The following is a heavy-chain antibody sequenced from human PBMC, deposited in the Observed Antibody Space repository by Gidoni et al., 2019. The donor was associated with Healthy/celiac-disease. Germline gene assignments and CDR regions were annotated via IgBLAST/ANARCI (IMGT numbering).Heavy chain of an antibody. CDR2: IWYDGSNK. D-gene: IGHD4-17*01. CDR3: ARGDYGDYGGGDY. V-gene: IGHV3-33*01. J-gene: IGHJ4*02. CDR1: GVTFSSYG. Sequence: QVQLVESGGGVVQPGRSLRLSCAASGVTFSSYGMHVVRQAPGKGLEWVAVIWYDGSNKYYADSVKGRFTISRDNSKNTLYLQMNSLSAEDTAVYYCARGDYGDYGGGDYWGQGTLVTVSS.